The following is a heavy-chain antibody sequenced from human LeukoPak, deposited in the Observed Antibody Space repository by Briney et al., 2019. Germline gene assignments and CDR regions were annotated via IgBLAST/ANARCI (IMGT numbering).Heavy chain of an antibody. J-gene: IGHJ4*02. V-gene: IGHV3-21*01. CDR3: ARDGEDIVVVPAAVPDY. Sequence: GGSLRLSCAASGFTFSSYSMNWVRQAPGKGLEWVSSISSSSSYIYYADSVKGRFTISRDNAKNSLYLQMNSLRAEDTAVYYCARDGEDIVVVPAAVPDYWGQGTLVTVSS. D-gene: IGHD2-2*01. CDR2: ISSSSSYI. CDR1: GFTFSSYS.